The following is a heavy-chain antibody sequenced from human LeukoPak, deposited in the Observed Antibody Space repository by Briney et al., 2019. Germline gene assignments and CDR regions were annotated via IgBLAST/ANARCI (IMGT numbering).Heavy chain of an antibody. J-gene: IGHJ4*02. V-gene: IGHV1-8*01. Sequence: ASVKVSCKASGYTFTSYDINWGRQATGQGLEWMRWMNPNSGNTGCAQKFQGRVTMTRNTSISTAYMELSSLRSEDTAVYYCARGLSSGSYFSSVYWGQGTLVTVSS. CDR2: MNPNSGNT. D-gene: IGHD1-26*01. CDR3: ARGLSSGSYFSSVY. CDR1: GYTFTSYD.